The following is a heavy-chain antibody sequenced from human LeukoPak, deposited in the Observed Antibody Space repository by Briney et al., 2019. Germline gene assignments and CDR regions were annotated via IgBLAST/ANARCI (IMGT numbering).Heavy chain of an antibody. V-gene: IGHV3-30*18. CDR3: AKVGDIVATPDPNFDY. J-gene: IGHJ4*02. Sequence: TGGSPRLSCAASGFTFSSYGMHWVRQAPGKGLEWVAVISYVGSNKYYADSVKGRFTISRDNSKNTLYLQMNSLRAEDTAVYYCAKVGDIVATPDPNFDYWGQGTLVTVSS. CDR1: GFTFSSYG. CDR2: ISYVGSNK. D-gene: IGHD5-12*01.